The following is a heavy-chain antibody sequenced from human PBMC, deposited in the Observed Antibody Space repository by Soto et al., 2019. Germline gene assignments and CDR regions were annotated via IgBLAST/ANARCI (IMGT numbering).Heavy chain of an antibody. CDR3: ARVRLEPSYDAFDI. CDR1: GGTFSSYA. Sequence: QVQLVQSGAEVKKPGSSVKVSCTASGGTFSSYAISWVRQAPGQGLEWMGGIIPIFGTANYAQKFQGRVTITADESTSTAYMELSSLRSDDTAVYYCARVRLEPSYDAFDIWGQGTMVTVSS. CDR2: IIPIFGTA. J-gene: IGHJ3*02. D-gene: IGHD1-1*01. V-gene: IGHV1-69*01.